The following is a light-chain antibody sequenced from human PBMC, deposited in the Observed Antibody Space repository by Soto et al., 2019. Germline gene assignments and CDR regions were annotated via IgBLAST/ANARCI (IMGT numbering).Light chain of an antibody. CDR1: QSVSSN. J-gene: IGKJ5*01. CDR3: QQYNSWPLT. CDR2: GAS. Sequence: EILMTQSPATLSVSPGERATISCRASQSVSSNLAWYQQKPGQAPRLLIYGASSRASGIPVRFSGSGSGTELTITISSLQSEDFAVYYCQQYNSWPLTFGQGTRLEIK. V-gene: IGKV3-15*01.